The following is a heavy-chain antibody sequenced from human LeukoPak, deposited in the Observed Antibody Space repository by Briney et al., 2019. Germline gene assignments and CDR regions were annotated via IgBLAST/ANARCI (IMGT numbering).Heavy chain of an antibody. J-gene: IGHJ4*02. V-gene: IGHV1-18*01. CDR1: GYTFTSYG. Sequence: ASVKVSCKASGYTFTSYGISWVRQAPGQGLEWMGWISAYNGNTNYAQKLQGRVTMTTDTSTSTAYMELRSLRSDDTAVYYCVREWDSSGWYYEFDYWGQGTLVTVSS. CDR2: ISAYNGNT. CDR3: VREWDSSGWYYEFDY. D-gene: IGHD6-19*01.